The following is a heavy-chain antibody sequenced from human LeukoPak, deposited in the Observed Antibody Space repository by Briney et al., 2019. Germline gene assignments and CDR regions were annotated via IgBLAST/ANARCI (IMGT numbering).Heavy chain of an antibody. CDR2: ISSSSSTI. J-gene: IGHJ4*02. CDR3: ARDKRAAAGHDYFDY. CDR1: GFTFSSYT. Sequence: PGGSLRLSCAASGFTFSSYTMNWVRQAPGKGLERVSYISSSSSTIYYADSVKGRFTISRDNAKNSLYLQMNSLRAEDTAVYYCARDKRAAAGHDYFDYWGQGTLVTVSS. D-gene: IGHD6-13*01. V-gene: IGHV3-48*04.